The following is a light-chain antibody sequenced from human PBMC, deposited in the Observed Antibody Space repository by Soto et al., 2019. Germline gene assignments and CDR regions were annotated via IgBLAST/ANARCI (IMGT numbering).Light chain of an antibody. J-gene: IGLJ2*01. CDR2: LEGSGTY. CDR1: SGHSSYI. V-gene: IGLV4-60*02. Sequence: QSVLTQSSASSASLGSSVRLTCTLSSGHSSYIIAWHQQQPGKAPRYLMKLEGSGTYNKGSGVPDRFSGSSSGADRYLTISNLKVEDEADYHCENWYSNSQVFGGGTKVTVL. CDR3: ENWYSNSQV.